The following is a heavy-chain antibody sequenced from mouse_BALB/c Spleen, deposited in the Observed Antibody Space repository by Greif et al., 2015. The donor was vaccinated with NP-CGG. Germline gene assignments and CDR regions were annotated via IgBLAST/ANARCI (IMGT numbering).Heavy chain of an antibody. Sequence: VKLVESGPGLVAPSQSLSITCTVSGFSLTSYGVHWVRQPPGKGLEWLGVIWRDGSTTYNSALKSRLSISKDNSKSXVFLKMDRLQTDDTAMYYCGRNSDSGYVFDYWGQGTTLTVSS. CDR1: GFSLTSYG. J-gene: IGHJ2*01. D-gene: IGHD1-2*01. CDR2: IWRDGST. CDR3: GRNSDSGYVFDY. V-gene: IGHV2-6*02.